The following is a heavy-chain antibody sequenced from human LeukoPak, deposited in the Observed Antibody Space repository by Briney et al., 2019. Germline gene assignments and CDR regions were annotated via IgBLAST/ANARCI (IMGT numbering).Heavy chain of an antibody. CDR3: AKKYSGNDYYFDY. D-gene: IGHD5-12*01. Sequence: GGSLRLSCAVSGFTFTTYGMHWVRQAPGKGLEWVAVIWYDGNNIYYADSVKGRFTISRDNSKNTLYLQMNSLRAEDTAVYYCAKKYSGNDYYFDYWGQGTLVTVSS. CDR2: IWYDGNNI. J-gene: IGHJ4*02. V-gene: IGHV3-33*06. CDR1: GFTFTTYG.